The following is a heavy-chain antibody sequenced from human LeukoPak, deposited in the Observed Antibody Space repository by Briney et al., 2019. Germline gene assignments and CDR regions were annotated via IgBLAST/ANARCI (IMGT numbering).Heavy chain of an antibody. CDR3: ARGLRDRYGMDV. CDR1: GFTFDTYW. J-gene: IGHJ6*02. Sequence: GGALRLSCVASGFTFDTYWMHWVRQAPGKGLVWVSLIHRDGNNINYADFVQGRFTVSRDNAKNTLYLQMHSLRVEDTAMYYCARGLRDRYGMDVWGQGTTVTVSS. CDR2: IHRDGNNI. V-gene: IGHV3-74*01.